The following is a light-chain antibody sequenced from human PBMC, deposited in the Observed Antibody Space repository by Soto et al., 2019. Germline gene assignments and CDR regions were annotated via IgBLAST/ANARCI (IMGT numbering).Light chain of an antibody. CDR1: QSVSSS. CDR2: DAS. J-gene: IGKJ2*01. CDR3: QQRSDWPRT. Sequence: ETVLTQSPATLSLSPGERATLSCRASQSVSSSLAWYQQKPGQAPRLLIYDASNRATGIPARFSGSGSGTEFTLTISSLEPEDFAVYYCQQRSDWPRTFGQGTKLEIK. V-gene: IGKV3-11*01.